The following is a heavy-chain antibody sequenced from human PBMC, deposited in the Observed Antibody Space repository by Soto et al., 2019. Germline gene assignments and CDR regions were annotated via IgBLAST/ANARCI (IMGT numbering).Heavy chain of an antibody. CDR2: IYWNDDK. V-gene: IGHV2-5*01. CDR1: GFSLRTTGVG. Sequence: QITLKESGPTLVEPTQTLTLTCTYSGFSLRTTGVGVGWIRQPPGKALEWLGIIYWNDDKRYSPSLKNRFTLTSDISKSQVALTMTNMDPVDTATYYCAHTWGLPFDYWGQGTLVMVSS. D-gene: IGHD3-16*01. CDR3: AHTWGLPFDY. J-gene: IGHJ4*02.